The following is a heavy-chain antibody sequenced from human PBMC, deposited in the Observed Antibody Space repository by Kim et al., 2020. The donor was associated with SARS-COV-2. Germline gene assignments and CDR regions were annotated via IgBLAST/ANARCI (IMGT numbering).Heavy chain of an antibody. CDR2: IIPILGIA. CDR1: GGTFSSYA. V-gene: IGHV1-69*04. CDR3: ARDNRITMVRGVIIPTTLGY. Sequence: SVKVSCKASGGTFSSYAISWVRQAPGQGLEWMGRIIPILGIANYAQKFQGRVTITADKSTSTAYMELSSLRSEDTAVYYCARDNRITMVRGVIIPTTLGYWGQGTLVTVSS. J-gene: IGHJ4*02. D-gene: IGHD3-10*01.